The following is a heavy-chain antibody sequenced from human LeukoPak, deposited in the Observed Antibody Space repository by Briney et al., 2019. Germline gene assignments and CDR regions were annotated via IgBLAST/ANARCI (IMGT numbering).Heavy chain of an antibody. D-gene: IGHD6-25*01. CDR2: ISYDGSNK. CDR1: GFTFSSYS. CDR3: GRDNSSGFDS. J-gene: IGHJ4*02. Sequence: AGSLRLSCAASGFTFSSYSMHWVRQAPGKGLEWVAVISYDGSNKYYADSVKGRFTIARDNSKNTLYLQMNSLRAEDTAVYYCGRDNSSGFDSWGQGTLVTVSS. V-gene: IGHV3-30-3*01.